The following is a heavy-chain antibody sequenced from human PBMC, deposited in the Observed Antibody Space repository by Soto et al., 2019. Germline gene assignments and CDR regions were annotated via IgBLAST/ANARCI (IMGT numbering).Heavy chain of an antibody. CDR2: ISWNSGSI. CDR1: GFTFDDYA. J-gene: IGHJ3*02. V-gene: IGHV3-9*01. Sequence: EVQLVESGGGLVQPGRSLRLSCAASGFTFDDYAMHWVRQAPGKGLEWVSGISWNSGSIGYADSVKGRFTISRDNAKKSLYLQMNSLRAEDTALYYCAKDNGYCGGDCYSGDAFDIWGQGTMVTVSS. CDR3: AKDNGYCGGDCYSGDAFDI. D-gene: IGHD2-21*02.